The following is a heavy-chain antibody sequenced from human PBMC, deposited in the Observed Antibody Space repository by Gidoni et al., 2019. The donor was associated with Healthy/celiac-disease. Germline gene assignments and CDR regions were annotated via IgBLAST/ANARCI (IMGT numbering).Heavy chain of an antibody. Sequence: QVQLQESGPGLVQPSQTLSLTCTVSGCSFTRRGYYWSWIRQHPGKGLEWIGYIYYSGSTYYNPALKSRVTISVETSKNQFSLKLSSVTAADTAVDYCARATRTRSTLDAFDIWGQGTMVTVSS. J-gene: IGHJ3*02. CDR3: ARATRTRSTLDAFDI. CDR1: GCSFTRRGYY. V-gene: IGHV4-31*03. D-gene: IGHD5-12*01. CDR2: IYYSGST.